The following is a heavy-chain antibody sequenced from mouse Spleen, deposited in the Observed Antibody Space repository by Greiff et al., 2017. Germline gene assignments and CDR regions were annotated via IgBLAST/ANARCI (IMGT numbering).Heavy chain of an antibody. CDR3: TCGSLFDY. J-gene: IGHJ2*01. CDR1: GFNIKDDY. CDR2: IDPENGDT. D-gene: IGHD1-1*01. V-gene: IGHV14-4*01. Sequence: EVQLQQSGAELVRPGASVKLSCTASGFNIKDDYMHWVKQRPEQGLEWIGWIDPENGDTEYASKFQGKATITADTSSNTAYLQLSSLTSEDTAVYYCTCGSLFDYWGQGTTLTVSS.